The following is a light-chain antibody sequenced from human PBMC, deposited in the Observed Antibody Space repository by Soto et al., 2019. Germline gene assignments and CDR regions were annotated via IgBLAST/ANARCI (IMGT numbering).Light chain of an antibody. CDR2: AAS. CDR1: QTIIRY. V-gene: IGKV1-39*01. Sequence: DLQMTQSPSSLSASVGDRVTITCRASQTIIRYLNWYQQKPGRAPNLLIYAASSLQSGVPSRFSGSVSGTECTLTISSLQPEDFATYYCQQSYSTLFTFGPGTKVEIK. J-gene: IGKJ3*01. CDR3: QQSYSTLFT.